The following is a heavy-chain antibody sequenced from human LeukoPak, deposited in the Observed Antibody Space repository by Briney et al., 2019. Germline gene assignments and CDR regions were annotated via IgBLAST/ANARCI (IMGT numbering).Heavy chain of an antibody. CDR3: AKDRELLFAHCWFDL. CDR2: IAISSVDS. Sequence: GGSLRLSCAASGFTFATYAMSWVRQAPGKGLEWVGGIAISSVDSYYADSVKGRFSISRDDSKNTLYLQLNRLRDEDTAIYYCAKDRELLFAHCWFDLWGREPWSPSPQ. D-gene: IGHD3-10*01. CDR1: GFTFATYA. V-gene: IGHV3-23*01. J-gene: IGHJ5*02.